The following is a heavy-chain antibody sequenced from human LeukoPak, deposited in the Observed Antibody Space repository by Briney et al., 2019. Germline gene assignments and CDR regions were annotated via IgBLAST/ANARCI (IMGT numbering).Heavy chain of an antibody. V-gene: IGHV4-31*03. CDR3: ARDGDYYDSSGSVRAFDI. D-gene: IGHD3-22*01. CDR2: INYSGNI. Sequence: SETLSLTCTVSGGSISSGGYYWTWIRQHPGKGLEWIGYINYSGNIYYNPSLKSRVIISVDTSKNQFSLKLSSVTAADTAVYYCARDGDYYDSSGSVRAFDIWGQGTMVTVSS. J-gene: IGHJ3*02. CDR1: GGSISSGGYY.